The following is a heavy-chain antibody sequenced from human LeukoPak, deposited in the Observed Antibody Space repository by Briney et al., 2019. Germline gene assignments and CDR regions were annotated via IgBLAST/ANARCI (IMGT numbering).Heavy chain of an antibody. CDR1: GFTFSSYS. CDR2: ISSSSSYI. CDR3: ARAKWRDGGSYIAEYFQH. Sequence: PGGSLRLSCAASGFTFSSYSMNWVRQAPGKGLEWVSSISSSSSYIYYADSVKGRFTISRDNAKNSLYLQMNSLRAEDTAVYYCARAKWRDGGSYIAEYFQHWGQGTLVTVSS. J-gene: IGHJ1*01. D-gene: IGHD1-26*01. V-gene: IGHV3-21*01.